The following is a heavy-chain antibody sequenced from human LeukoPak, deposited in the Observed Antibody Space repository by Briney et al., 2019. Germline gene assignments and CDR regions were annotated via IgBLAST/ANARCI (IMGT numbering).Heavy chain of an antibody. CDR2: ISSSSIYI. Sequence: GGSLRLSCAASGSTFTSYTMNWVRQAPGKGLEWVSSISSSSIYIYYADSVKGRFTISRDNAKNSLYLQMNSLRAEDTAVYYCARDSPDLDYWGQGTLVTVSS. V-gene: IGHV3-21*01. CDR3: ARDSPDLDY. J-gene: IGHJ4*02. D-gene: IGHD1-14*01. CDR1: GSTFTSYT.